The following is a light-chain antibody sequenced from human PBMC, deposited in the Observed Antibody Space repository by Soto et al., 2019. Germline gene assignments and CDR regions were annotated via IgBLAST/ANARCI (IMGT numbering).Light chain of an antibody. Sequence: DIQMTQSPSSLSASVGDRVTITCRASQSISSYLNWYQQKPGKAPKLLIYAASSLHSGVASRFSGRRSATDFTLTISSPQPQDFTPDHRPPPYSPPSTFGQGPKVQIK. CDR2: AAS. J-gene: IGKJ1*01. CDR1: QSISSY. V-gene: IGKV1-39*01. CDR3: PPPYSPPST.